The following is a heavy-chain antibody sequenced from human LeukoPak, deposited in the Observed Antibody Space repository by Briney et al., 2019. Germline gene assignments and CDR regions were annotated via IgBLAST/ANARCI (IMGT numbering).Heavy chain of an antibody. V-gene: IGHV1-3*01. CDR2: INAGNGNT. Sequence: ASVKVSCKASGYTFTSYAMHWVRQAPGQRLEWMGWINAGNGNTKYSQKFQGRVTITRDTSASTAYMELSSLRSEDTAVYYCARGRVDSSSWSDFDYWGQGTLVTVSS. CDR3: ARGRVDSSSWSDFDY. J-gene: IGHJ4*02. CDR1: GYTFTSYA. D-gene: IGHD6-13*01.